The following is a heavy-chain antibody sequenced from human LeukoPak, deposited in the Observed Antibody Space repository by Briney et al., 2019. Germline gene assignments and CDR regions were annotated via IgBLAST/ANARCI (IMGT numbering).Heavy chain of an antibody. V-gene: IGHV3-53*01. CDR2: IYSGGST. Sequence: QPGGSLRLSCAASGFTVSSNYMSLVRQAPGKGLEWVSVIYSGGSTYYADSVRGRCTISRDNAKNSLYLQMNSLRAEDTAVYYCAILGGDCSSTSCWGSWFDPWGQGTLVTVSS. D-gene: IGHD2-2*01. CDR1: GFTVSSNY. CDR3: AILGGDCSSTSCWGSWFDP. J-gene: IGHJ5*02.